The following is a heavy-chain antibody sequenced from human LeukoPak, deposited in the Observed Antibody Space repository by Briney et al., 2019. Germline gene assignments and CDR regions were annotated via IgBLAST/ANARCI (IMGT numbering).Heavy chain of an antibody. CDR2: IYYSGST. CDR1: GGSISSSDYY. V-gene: IGHV4-30-4*01. CDR3: ARVVGPLLPYYFDY. J-gene: IGHJ4*02. D-gene: IGHD1-26*01. Sequence: SQTLSLTYTVSGGSISSSDYYWSWIRQPPGKGLEWIGYIYYSGSTYYNPSLKSRVTISVDTSKNQFSLKLSSVTAADTAVYYCARVVGPLLPYYFDYWGQGTLVTVSS.